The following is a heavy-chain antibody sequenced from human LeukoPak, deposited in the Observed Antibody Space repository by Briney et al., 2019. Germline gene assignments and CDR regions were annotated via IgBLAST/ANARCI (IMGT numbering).Heavy chain of an antibody. CDR3: ARNFGWGQLDY. V-gene: IGHV3-7*01. CDR1: GFNFGGFW. J-gene: IGHJ4*02. D-gene: IGHD3-16*01. CDR2: INGDGSVK. Sequence: GESLRLSCAASGFNFGGFWMNWVRQAPGKGLEWVANINGDGSVKNYGASVRGRFTISRDNSKNSLYLQMNSLRADDTAVYYCARNFGWGQLDYWGQGTLVAVSS.